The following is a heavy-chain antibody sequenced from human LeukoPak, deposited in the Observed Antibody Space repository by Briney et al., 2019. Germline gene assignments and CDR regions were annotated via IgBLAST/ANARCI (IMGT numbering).Heavy chain of an antibody. CDR2: IYYSGST. D-gene: IGHD6-19*01. CDR1: GGSISSYY. Sequence: SETLSLTCTVSGGSISSYYWSWIREPPGKGLEWIGHIYYSGSTNYNPSLKSRVATSVDTSKNQFSLKLSSVTAADTAVYYCAGGGQWLVYDFWGQGTLVTVSS. J-gene: IGHJ4*02. V-gene: IGHV4-59*01. CDR3: AGGGQWLVYDF.